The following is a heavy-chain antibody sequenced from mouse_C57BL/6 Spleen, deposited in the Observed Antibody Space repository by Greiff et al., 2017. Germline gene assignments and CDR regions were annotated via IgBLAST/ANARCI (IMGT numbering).Heavy chain of an antibody. J-gene: IGHJ2*01. CDR2: ISSGGDYI. D-gene: IGHD1-1*01. CDR1: GFTFSSYA. CDR3: TRMETDYYGSSYFDY. V-gene: IGHV5-9-1*02. Sequence: EVMLVESGEGLVKPGGSLKLSCAASGFTFSSYAMSWVRQTPEKRLEWVAYISSGGDYIYYADTVKGRFTISRDNARNTLYLQMSSLKSEDTAMYYCTRMETDYYGSSYFDYWGQGTTLTVSS.